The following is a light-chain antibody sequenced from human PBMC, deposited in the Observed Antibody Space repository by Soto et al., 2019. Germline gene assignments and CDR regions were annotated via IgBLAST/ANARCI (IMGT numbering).Light chain of an antibody. CDR3: QQRFSWPPT. CDR2: DTS. Sequence: EIGLTQSPATLSLSPGDRATLSCRASQSVSRYLAWYQQNPXQAPRLLIHDTSTRATGVPDTFSGSGSGTEFTLTISSLEPEDSAMYYCQQRFSWPPTFGGGTHVEIK. J-gene: IGKJ4*01. V-gene: IGKV3-11*01. CDR1: QSVSRY.